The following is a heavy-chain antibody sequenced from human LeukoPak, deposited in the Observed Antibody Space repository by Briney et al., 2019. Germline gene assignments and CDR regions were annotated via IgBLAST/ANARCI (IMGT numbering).Heavy chain of an antibody. CDR3: AREASV. CDR2: MSPSDGST. CDR1: GHTFASLR. V-gene: IGHV1-46*01. J-gene: IGHJ4*02. D-gene: IGHD6-6*01. Sequence: ASVKVSCKASGHTFASLRVHWVRQAPGQGLEWMGIMSPSDGSTDYAQKFQGRITMTRDASTNTACMELSSLRSEDTAVYYCAREASVWGQGTLVTVSS.